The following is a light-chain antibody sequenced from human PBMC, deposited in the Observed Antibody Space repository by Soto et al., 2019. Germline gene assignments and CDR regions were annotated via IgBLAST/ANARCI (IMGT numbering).Light chain of an antibody. CDR3: GAWDTSLSGGL. V-gene: IGLV1-51*02. CDR2: EDN. J-gene: IGLJ2*01. Sequence: QSVLTQPPSVSAATGQKVTISCSGSSSNIGSDFVSWYQQLPGTAPKLLIYEDNKRPSGIPDRFSGSKSGTSATLGITGLQTGDEADYYCGAWDTSLSGGLFGGGTKLTVL. CDR1: SSNIGSDF.